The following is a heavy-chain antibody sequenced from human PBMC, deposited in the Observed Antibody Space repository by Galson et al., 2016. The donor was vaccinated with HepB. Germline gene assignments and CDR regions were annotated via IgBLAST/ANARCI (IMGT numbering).Heavy chain of an antibody. CDR3: ASHAASGSYSDYFPH. CDR1: GFTFSNYA. V-gene: IGHV3-23*01. J-gene: IGHJ4*02. CDR2: VSGGGGVT. Sequence: SLRLSCAASGFTFSNYAVTWVRQAPAKGLEWVSVVSGGGGVTYYADSVKGRFTISRDNSKNTLYLQMNSLRAEDTALYYCASHAASGSYSDYFPHWGQGTLVTVSS. D-gene: IGHD3-10*01.